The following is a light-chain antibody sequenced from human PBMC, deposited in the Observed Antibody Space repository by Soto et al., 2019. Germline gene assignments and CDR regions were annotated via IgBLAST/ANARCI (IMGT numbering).Light chain of an antibody. V-gene: IGKV1-5*01. Sequence: DIQMTQSPSTLSASVGDRVTITCRASQSINNWLAWYQQKPGKAPKFLIYDASNLESGVPSRFSGSASGTEFTLTISNLQPDDFATYYCQQYDNYPLTFAGGTKVDIK. CDR2: DAS. J-gene: IGKJ4*01. CDR3: QQYDNYPLT. CDR1: QSINNW.